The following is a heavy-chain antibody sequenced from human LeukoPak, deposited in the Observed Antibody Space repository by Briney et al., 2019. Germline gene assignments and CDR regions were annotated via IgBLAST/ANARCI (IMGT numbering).Heavy chain of an antibody. CDR1: GVSFDDYY. Sequence: SETLSLTCAVSGVSFDDYYWSWVRQPPGKGLEWIGEINHSGYTNDSPSPKSRVTISIDTSKKQFSLNLRSVTGADTAVYYCTRMTTEHDYWGQGTLVTVPS. J-gene: IGHJ4*02. V-gene: IGHV4-34*01. CDR3: TRMTTEHDY. CDR2: INHSGYT. D-gene: IGHD4-17*01.